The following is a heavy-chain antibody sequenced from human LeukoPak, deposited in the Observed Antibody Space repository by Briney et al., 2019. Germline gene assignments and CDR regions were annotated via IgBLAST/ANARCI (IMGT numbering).Heavy chain of an antibody. V-gene: IGHV3-7*01. Sequence: GGSLRLSCAVSGFTFSSYWMSWVRQAPGKGLEWVANIKQDGSEKYYVDSAKGRFTISRDNAKSSLYLQMNSLRAEDTAVYYCARDAFSSGPDIDYWGQGTLVTVSS. CDR3: ARDAFSSGPDIDY. CDR1: GFTFSSYW. D-gene: IGHD6-19*01. J-gene: IGHJ4*02. CDR2: IKQDGSEK.